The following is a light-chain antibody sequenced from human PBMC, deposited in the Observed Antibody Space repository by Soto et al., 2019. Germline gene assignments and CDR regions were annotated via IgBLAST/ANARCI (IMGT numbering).Light chain of an antibody. Sequence: IQMTQSPSTLSASVGDRVTITCRASQSISSWLAWYQQKPGKAPKLLIYDASSLESGVPSRFSGSGSGTEFALTISSRQPDDCATYYCQQYNSYWTFGQGTKVEIK. CDR2: DAS. CDR3: QQYNSYWT. V-gene: IGKV1-5*01. CDR1: QSISSW. J-gene: IGKJ1*01.